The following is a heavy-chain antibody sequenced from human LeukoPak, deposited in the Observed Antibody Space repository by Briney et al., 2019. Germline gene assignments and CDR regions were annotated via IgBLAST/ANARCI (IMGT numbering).Heavy chain of an antibody. CDR2: ISSSSSYI. J-gene: IGHJ3*02. CDR3: ASLAAATPDRDAFDI. D-gene: IGHD2-15*01. CDR1: GFTFSSYS. V-gene: IGHV3-21*01. Sequence: SGGSLGLSCAASGFTFSSYSMNWVRQAPGKGLEWVSSISSSSSYIYYADSVKGRFTISRDNAKNSLYLQMNSLRAEDTAVYYCASLAAATPDRDAFDIWGQGTMVTVSS.